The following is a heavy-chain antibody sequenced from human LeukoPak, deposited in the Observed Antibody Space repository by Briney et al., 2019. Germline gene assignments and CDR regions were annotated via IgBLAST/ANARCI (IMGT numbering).Heavy chain of an antibody. CDR3: VKDGRRSPPC. V-gene: IGHV3-23*01. J-gene: IGHJ4*02. Sequence: GGSLRLSCAASGFTFSNYVMSWVRQAPGKGPEWVSGINGGGCSTFYAESVTGRFTISRANSKNTLFLQMNTLRAEYTAVYYCVKDGRRSPPCWGQGTLVTVSS. CDR1: GFTFSNYV. D-gene: IGHD2-15*01. CDR2: INGGGCST.